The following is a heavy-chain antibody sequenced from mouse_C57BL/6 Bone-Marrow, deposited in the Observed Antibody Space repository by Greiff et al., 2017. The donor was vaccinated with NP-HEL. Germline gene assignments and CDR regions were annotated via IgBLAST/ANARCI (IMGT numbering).Heavy chain of an antibody. CDR1: GFSFNTYA. Sequence: EVKLVESGGGLVQPKGSLKLSCAASGFSFNTYAMNWVRQAPGKGLEWVARIRSKSNNYATYYADSVKDRFTISRDDSESMLYLQMNNLKTEDTAMYCCVRPLYYGRDWYFDVWGTGTTVTVSS. D-gene: IGHD1-1*01. CDR2: IRSKSNNYAT. J-gene: IGHJ1*03. V-gene: IGHV10-1*01. CDR3: VRPLYYGRDWYFDV.